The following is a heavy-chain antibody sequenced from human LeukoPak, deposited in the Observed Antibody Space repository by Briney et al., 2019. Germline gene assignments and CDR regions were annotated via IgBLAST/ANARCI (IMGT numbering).Heavy chain of an antibody. CDR2: FGPEDGET. J-gene: IGHJ5*02. V-gene: IGHV1-24*01. D-gene: IGHD3-10*01. CDR3: ATGWRFGENWFDP. Sequence: ASVKVSCKVSGYTLTELSMHWVRQAPGKGLEWMGGFGPEDGETIYAQKFQGRVTMTEDTSTDTAYMELSSLRSEDTAVYYCATGWRFGENWFDPWGQGTLVTVSS. CDR1: GYTLTELS.